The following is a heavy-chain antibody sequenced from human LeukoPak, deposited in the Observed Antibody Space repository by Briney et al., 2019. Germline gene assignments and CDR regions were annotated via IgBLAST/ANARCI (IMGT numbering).Heavy chain of an antibody. CDR2: SSSGSSTI. V-gene: IGHV3-48*01. J-gene: IGHJ4*02. CDR3: ARGEQDMATMSIDY. Sequence: GGSLRLSCAASGFTFSNYAMNWVRQPPGKGLEWVSYSSSGSSTIYHADSVKGRSTISRDNAKNSLFLQMNSLRAEDTAVYYCARGEQDMATMSIDYWGQGTLVTVSS. D-gene: IGHD5-24*01. CDR1: GFTFSNYA.